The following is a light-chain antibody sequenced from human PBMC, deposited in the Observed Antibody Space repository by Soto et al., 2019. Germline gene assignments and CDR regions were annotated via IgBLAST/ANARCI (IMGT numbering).Light chain of an antibody. Sequence: EIVLTQSPATLSLSPGERATLSCRASQSVSSYLAWYQQKPGQAPRLLIYDASNRATGIPARFSGSGSGTDFTVTISSLEPEDCAVYYCHQRSNWPRTFGQGTKRAIK. CDR2: DAS. V-gene: IGKV3-11*01. J-gene: IGKJ2*01. CDR1: QSVSSY. CDR3: HQRSNWPRT.